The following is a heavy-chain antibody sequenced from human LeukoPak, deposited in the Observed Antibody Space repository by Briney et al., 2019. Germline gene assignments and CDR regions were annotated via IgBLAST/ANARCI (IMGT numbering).Heavy chain of an antibody. CDR1: GGTFSSYA. CDR2: IIPIFGTA. Sequence: ASVKVSCKASGGTFSSYAISWVRQAPGQGLEWMGGIIPIFGTANYAQKFQGRVTITADESTSTAYMELSRLRSDDTAVYYCARDFDSVVVPAAIQPWGQGTLVTVSS. J-gene: IGHJ4*02. CDR3: ARDFDSVVVPAAIQP. D-gene: IGHD2-2*01. V-gene: IGHV1-69*13.